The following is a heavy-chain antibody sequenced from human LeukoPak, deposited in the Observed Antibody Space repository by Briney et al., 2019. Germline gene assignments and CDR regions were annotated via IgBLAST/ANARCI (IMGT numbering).Heavy chain of an antibody. CDR1: GGSISSSSYY. V-gene: IGHV4-39*07. J-gene: IGHJ4*02. CDR2: IYYSGST. D-gene: IGHD4-17*01. Sequence: PSETLSLTCTVSGGSISSSSYYWGWIRQPPGKGLEWIGSIYYSGSTYYNPSLKSRVTISVDTSKNQFSLKLSSVTAADTAVYYCARVRTTVLDYWGQGTLVTVSS. CDR3: ARVRTTVLDY.